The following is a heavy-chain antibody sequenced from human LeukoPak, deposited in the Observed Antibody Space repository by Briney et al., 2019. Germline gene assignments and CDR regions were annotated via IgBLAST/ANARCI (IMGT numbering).Heavy chain of an antibody. CDR2: IYSSGTT. CDR1: GGSISNHY. V-gene: IGHV4-4*07. J-gene: IGHJ4*02. D-gene: IGHD2-15*01. CDR3: ARVYCSGGNCYHFDY. Sequence: SETLSLTCTASGGSISNHYCSWIRQPAGKGLEWIGRIYSSGTTDYNPSLKSRVVMSVDTSKNQVSLKLSAVTAADTAVYYCARVYCSGGNCYHFDYWGQGTLVTVSS.